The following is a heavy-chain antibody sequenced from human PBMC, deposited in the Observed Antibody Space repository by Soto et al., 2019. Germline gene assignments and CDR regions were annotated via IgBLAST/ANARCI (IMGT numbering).Heavy chain of an antibody. V-gene: IGHV3-48*01. CDR3: ARDFLTGDYREAFDI. D-gene: IGHD7-27*01. CDR1: GFTFSTYS. J-gene: IGHJ3*02. Sequence: EVQLVESGGGLVQPGGSLRLSCAASGFTFSTYSLSWVRQAPGKRLEWIAYIDTSGRATSYADSVRGRFAISRDNARDALYLQVYSLRGEDTAVYYCARDFLTGDYREAFDIWGQGTMVTVSS. CDR2: IDTSGRAT.